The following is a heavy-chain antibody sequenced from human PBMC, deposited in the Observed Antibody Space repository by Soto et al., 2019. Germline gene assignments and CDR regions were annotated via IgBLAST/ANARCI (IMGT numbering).Heavy chain of an antibody. CDR1: GFSLSTSGVG. Sequence: QITLKESGPTLVKPTQTLTLTCTFSGFSLSTSGVGVACLRQPPGKALEWLALISWDDDKRYSPSLKSRLTLTQDTSKNQVFLTMTNMDPVYTATYYCAHRRGLLATGQGWYCDLWGRGTLVTVSS. V-gene: IGHV2-5*02. D-gene: IGHD5-12*01. CDR3: AHRRGLLATGQGWYCDL. J-gene: IGHJ2*01. CDR2: ISWDDDK.